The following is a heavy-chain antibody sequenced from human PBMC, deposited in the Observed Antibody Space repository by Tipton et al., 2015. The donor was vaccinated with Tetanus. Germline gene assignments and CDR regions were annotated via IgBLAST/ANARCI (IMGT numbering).Heavy chain of an antibody. D-gene: IGHD3-22*01. Sequence: TLSLTCAVYGGSFSGYYWSWIRQPPGKGLEWIGEINHSGSTNYNPSLKSRDAISVDTSKNQFSLKLSSVTAADTAVYYCARCGGYYDSFDYWGQGTLVTVSS. CDR1: GGSFSGYY. CDR2: INHSGST. J-gene: IGHJ4*02. CDR3: ARCGGYYDSFDY. V-gene: IGHV4-34*09.